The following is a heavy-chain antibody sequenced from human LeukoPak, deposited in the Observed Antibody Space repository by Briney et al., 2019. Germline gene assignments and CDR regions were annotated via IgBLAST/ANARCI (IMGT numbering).Heavy chain of an antibody. CDR3: AREDGGNGFDY. CDR1: GFTVSSNY. J-gene: IGHJ4*02. Sequence: GGSLRLSCAASGFTVSSNYMSWVRQAPGKGLEWVSVIYSGGSTYYADSVKGRFTISRDNSKDTLYLQMNSLRAEDTAVYYCAREDGGNGFDYWGQGTLVTVSS. CDR2: IYSGGST. V-gene: IGHV3-53*01. D-gene: IGHD4-23*01.